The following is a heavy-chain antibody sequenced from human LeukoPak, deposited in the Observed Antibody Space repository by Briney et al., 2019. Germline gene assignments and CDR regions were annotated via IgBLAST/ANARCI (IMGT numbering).Heavy chain of an antibody. V-gene: IGHV4-30-2*01. CDR2: IYHSGST. CDR3: ARGQTNYYYMDV. Sequence: SETLSLTCTVSGGSISSGGYYWSWIRQPPGKGLEWIGYIYHSGSTYYNPSLKSRVTISVDRSKNQFSLKLSSVTAADTAVYYCARGQTNYYYMDVWGKGTTVTVSS. D-gene: IGHD1-7*01. CDR1: GGSISSGGYY. J-gene: IGHJ6*03.